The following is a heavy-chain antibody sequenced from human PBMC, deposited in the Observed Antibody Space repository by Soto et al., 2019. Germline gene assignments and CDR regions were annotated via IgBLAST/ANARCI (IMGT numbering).Heavy chain of an antibody. D-gene: IGHD3-16*01. CDR2: HHSDST. Sequence: QVQLQESGPGLVKPSETLSLTCTVSGGSMRGQHWSWIRQPPGKGLEWIGHHSDSTNYNPSLKSRITISQDTSKNQFSLKLSSVTAADTAVYYCATYTVGEGGRGYWGQGTLVTVSS. CDR1: GGSMRGQH. CDR3: ATYTVGEGGRGY. V-gene: IGHV4-4*09. J-gene: IGHJ4*02.